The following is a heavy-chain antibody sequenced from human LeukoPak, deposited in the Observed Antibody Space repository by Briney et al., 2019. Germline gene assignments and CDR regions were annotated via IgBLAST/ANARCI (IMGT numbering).Heavy chain of an antibody. CDR2: IYYGGST. Sequence: SETLSLTCTVSGGSINTNNYYWGWIRQPPGKGLEWIGTIYYGGSTYYNPSLKSRVTISVDTSKNQFSLKLNSVTAADTAVYYCASRYLEWLLDYWGQGTLVTVPS. J-gene: IGHJ4*02. CDR1: GGSINTNNYY. CDR3: ASRYLEWLLDY. V-gene: IGHV4-39*01. D-gene: IGHD3-3*01.